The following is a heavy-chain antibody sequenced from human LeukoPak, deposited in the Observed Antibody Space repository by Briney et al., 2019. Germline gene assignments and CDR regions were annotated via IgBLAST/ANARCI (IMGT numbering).Heavy chain of an antibody. V-gene: IGHV4-59*11. CDR3: ARGSGQWGFDS. D-gene: IGHD3-10*01. CDR2: IYYSGST. CDR1: GGSISSHY. Sequence: SETLSLTCTVSGGSISSHYWSWIRQPPGKTLEWIGYIYYSGSTNYNPSLRSRVTISVDSSKNQFSLKLSSVTAADTAVYYCARGSGQWGFDSWGQGALVTVSS. J-gene: IGHJ4*02.